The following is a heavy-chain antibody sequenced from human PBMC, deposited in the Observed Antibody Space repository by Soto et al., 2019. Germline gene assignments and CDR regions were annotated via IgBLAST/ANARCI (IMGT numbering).Heavy chain of an antibody. V-gene: IGHV1-69*08. J-gene: IGHJ4*02. D-gene: IGHD3-16*01. Sequence: QVQLVQSGAEVKKPWSSVKVSCKASGGTFSSYTISGVRQAPGQGLEWMGRIIPILGIANYAQKFQGRVTITADKSTSTAYMERSSLRSEDTAVYYCARDPGGADDYWGQGTLVTVSS. CDR1: GGTFSSYT. CDR3: ARDPGGADDY. CDR2: IIPILGIA.